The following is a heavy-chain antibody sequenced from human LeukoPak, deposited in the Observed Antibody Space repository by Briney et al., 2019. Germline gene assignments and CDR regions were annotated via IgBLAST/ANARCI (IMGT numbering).Heavy chain of an antibody. Sequence: GGSLRLSCAASGFTFSSYSMNWVRQAPGKGLEWVSYIDSSGSNIHYADSVKGRFTISRDNAKNSLYLQMNSLRAEDTAVYYCARTKEMASISYFDSWGQGTLVTVSS. J-gene: IGHJ4*02. D-gene: IGHD5-24*01. CDR2: IDSSGSNI. CDR3: ARTKEMASISYFDS. CDR1: GFTFSSYS. V-gene: IGHV3-48*04.